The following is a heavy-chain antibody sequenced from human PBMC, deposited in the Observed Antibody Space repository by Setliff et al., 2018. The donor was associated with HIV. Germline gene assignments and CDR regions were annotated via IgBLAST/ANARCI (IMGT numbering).Heavy chain of an antibody. Sequence: SETLSLTCAVSSESIVSYYWNWIRQPPGRGLEWIGYIHTSGRTKYNPSLKSRLTILVDTSKKQFSLRLTSVTAADTAVYYCSRVIKSALLNWGRGTMVTVSS. CDR2: IHTSGRT. CDR3: SRVIKSALLN. CDR1: SESIVSYY. V-gene: IGHV4-4*08. J-gene: IGHJ4*02.